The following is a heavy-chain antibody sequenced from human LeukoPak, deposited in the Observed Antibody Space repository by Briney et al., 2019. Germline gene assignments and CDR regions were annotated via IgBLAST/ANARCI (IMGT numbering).Heavy chain of an antibody. CDR3: AREGLLWFGEFPYYFGY. V-gene: IGHV6-1*01. CDR2: TYYRSKWYN. Sequence: SQTLSLTCAISGDSVSSNSAAWNWIRQSPSRGLEWLGRTYYRSKWYNDYAVSVKSRVTINPDTSKNQFSLQLNSVTPEDTAVYYCAREGLLWFGEFPYYFGYWGQGTLVTVSS. J-gene: IGHJ4*02. D-gene: IGHD3-10*01. CDR1: GDSVSSNSAA.